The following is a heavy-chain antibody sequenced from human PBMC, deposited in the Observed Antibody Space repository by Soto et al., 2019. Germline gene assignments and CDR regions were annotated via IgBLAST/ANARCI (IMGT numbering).Heavy chain of an antibody. Sequence: SETLSLTCTVSGGSISSGGYYWSWIRQHPGKGLEWIGYIYYSGSTYYNPSLKSRVTISVDTSKNQFSLKLSSVTAADTAVYYCARDYKGSVAANDAFDIWGQGTMVTVSS. D-gene: IGHD2-15*01. V-gene: IGHV4-31*03. J-gene: IGHJ3*02. CDR1: GGSISSGGYY. CDR2: IYYSGST. CDR3: ARDYKGSVAANDAFDI.